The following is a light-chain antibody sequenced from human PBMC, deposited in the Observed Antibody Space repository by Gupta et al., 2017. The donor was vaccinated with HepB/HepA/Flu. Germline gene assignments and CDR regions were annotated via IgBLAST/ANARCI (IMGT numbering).Light chain of an antibody. CDR1: QSSVHRDGNTY. Sequence: TQPPLSTPFTLGQPGSISCRSSQSSVHRDGNTYLSWLQQRPGQPPRLLIYKISNRFSGVPDRFSGSGSGTDFTLKITRVEAEDFGVYYCMQATHPSCSFGQGTKLEI. CDR2: KIS. V-gene: IGKV2-24*01. CDR3: MQATHPSCS. J-gene: IGKJ2*04.